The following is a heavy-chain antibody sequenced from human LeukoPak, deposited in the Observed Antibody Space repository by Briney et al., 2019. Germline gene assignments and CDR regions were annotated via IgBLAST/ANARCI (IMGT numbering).Heavy chain of an antibody. D-gene: IGHD2-21*01. CDR1: GFTFSSYA. Sequence: GGSLRLSCAASGFTFSSYAMSWVRQAPGKGLEWVSAISGSGGSTYYADSVKGRFTISRDNAKNSLYLQMNSLRAEDTAVYYCARVHIVVVIAKGWYFDLWGRGTLVTVSS. CDR3: ARVHIVVVIAKGWYFDL. CDR2: ISGSGGST. V-gene: IGHV3-23*01. J-gene: IGHJ2*01.